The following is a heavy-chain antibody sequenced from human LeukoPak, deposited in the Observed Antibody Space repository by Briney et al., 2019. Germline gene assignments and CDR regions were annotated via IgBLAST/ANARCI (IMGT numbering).Heavy chain of an antibody. CDR2: ISSSSSTI. V-gene: IGHV3-48*01. CDR3: AKDRSWGQWLTGDFQH. CDR1: GFTFSSYS. Sequence: SGGSLRLSCAASGFTFSSYSMNWVRQAPWKGLEWVSYISSSSSTIYYADSVKGRFTISRDNSKNTLYLQMNSLRAEDTAVYYCAKDRSWGQWLTGDFQHWGQGTLVTVSS. D-gene: IGHD6-19*01. J-gene: IGHJ1*01.